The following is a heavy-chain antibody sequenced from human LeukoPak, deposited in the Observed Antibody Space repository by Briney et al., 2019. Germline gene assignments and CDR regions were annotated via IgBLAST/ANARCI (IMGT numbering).Heavy chain of an antibody. CDR1: GGSISSYY. D-gene: IGHD6-13*01. Sequence: PSETLSLTCTVSGGSISSYYWSWIRQPAGKGLEWIGRIYTSGSTNYNPSLKSRVTISVDKSENQFSLKLSSVTAADTAVYYCAREGIAASRYFQHWGQGTLVTVSS. CDR2: IYTSGST. V-gene: IGHV4-4*07. J-gene: IGHJ1*01. CDR3: AREGIAASRYFQH.